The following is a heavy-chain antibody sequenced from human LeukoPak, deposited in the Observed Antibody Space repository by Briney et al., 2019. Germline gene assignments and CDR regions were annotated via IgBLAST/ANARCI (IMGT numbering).Heavy chain of an antibody. J-gene: IGHJ4*02. Sequence: PGGSLRLSCAASGFTFSSHWMSWVRQAPGKGLEWVSVIYSGGSTYYADSVKGRFTISRDNSKNTLYLQMNSLRAEDTAVYYCARDRFGLDYWGQGTLVTVSS. V-gene: IGHV3-53*01. CDR1: GFTFSSHW. CDR2: IYSGGST. D-gene: IGHD3-10*01. CDR3: ARDRFGLDY.